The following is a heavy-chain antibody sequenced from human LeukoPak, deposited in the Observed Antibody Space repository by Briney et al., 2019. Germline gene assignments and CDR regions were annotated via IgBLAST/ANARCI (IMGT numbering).Heavy chain of an antibody. CDR3: GTDYYDSSGYYFDY. Sequence: SETLSLTCSVSGVSISSYYWIWIRQPPGKGLEWIGYIYYSGSTNYNPSLKSRVTISVDTSKNQFSLKLSSVTAADTAVYYCGTDYYDSSGYYFDYWGQGTLVTVSS. CDR2: IYYSGST. D-gene: IGHD3-22*01. CDR1: GVSISSYY. J-gene: IGHJ4*02. V-gene: IGHV4-59*08.